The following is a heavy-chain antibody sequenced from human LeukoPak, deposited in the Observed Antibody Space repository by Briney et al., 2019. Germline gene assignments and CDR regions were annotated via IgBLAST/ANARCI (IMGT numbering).Heavy chain of an antibody. D-gene: IGHD5-24*01. Sequence: ASVTVSCKAFGYTFTSNYMHWVRQAPGQGAEGMGVISPSGGSTTYAQKFQGRVTLTRDMSTSTDYLELSSLRSEDTAVYYCARDNSVRDEAWWFNRWGQGTLVTVSS. V-gene: IGHV1-46*01. CDR2: ISPSGGST. CDR3: ARDNSVRDEAWWFNR. CDR1: GYTFTSNY. J-gene: IGHJ5*02.